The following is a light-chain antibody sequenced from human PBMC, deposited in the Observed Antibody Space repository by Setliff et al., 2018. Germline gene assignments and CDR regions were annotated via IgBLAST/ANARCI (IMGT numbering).Light chain of an antibody. CDR1: GSNIGNNY. J-gene: IGLJ3*02. CDR3: GTWDDTLSAVV. Sequence: QSALTQPPSASAAPGQTVTISCAGGGSNIGNNYVTWYQQLPGTAPNLLIYDNNKRPSGIPDRFSGSKSGTSATLGITGLQTGDEAHYYCGTWDDTLSAVVFGGGTKVTVL. CDR2: DNN. V-gene: IGLV1-51*01.